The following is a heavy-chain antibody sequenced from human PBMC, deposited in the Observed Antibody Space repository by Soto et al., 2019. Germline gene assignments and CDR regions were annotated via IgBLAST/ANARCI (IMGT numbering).Heavy chain of an antibody. J-gene: IGHJ2*01. V-gene: IGHV4-59*01. CDR3: ARGSRGAEVLWYFAL. CDR1: GGSTSGYY. Sequence: QVQLQESGPGLVKPSETLSLTCTVSGGSTSGYYWSWIRQAPGKGLEWIGYIYYRGNANYNPSLKSRVSISVNTSKNRCTLKLNSVTPADTAVYYCARGSRGAEVLWYFALWGRGTLITVSS. CDR2: IYYRGNA. D-gene: IGHD1-1*01.